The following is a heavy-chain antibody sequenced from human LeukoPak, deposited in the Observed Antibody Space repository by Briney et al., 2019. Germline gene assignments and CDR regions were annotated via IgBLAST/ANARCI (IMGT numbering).Heavy chain of an antibody. J-gene: IGHJ4*02. Sequence: ASVKVSCKASGYTFTDYNMHWVRQAPGQGLEWMGWITPSDGANYAQKFQGRVTMTRDTSMSTAYMDLNRLTSDDTAVYFCARDRYGDGFAHFDYWGQGTLVTVSS. CDR2: ITPSDGA. D-gene: IGHD5-24*01. V-gene: IGHV1-2*02. CDR1: GYTFTDYN. CDR3: ARDRYGDGFAHFDY.